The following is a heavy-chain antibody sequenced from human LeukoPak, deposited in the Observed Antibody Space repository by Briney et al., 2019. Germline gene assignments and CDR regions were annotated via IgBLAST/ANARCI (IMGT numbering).Heavy chain of an antibody. V-gene: IGHV4-59*01. J-gene: IGHJ5*02. CDR1: GDSLNTYY. CDR3: ARVVRGVVTSNWFDP. CDR2: VASSGTS. D-gene: IGHD2-21*02. Sequence: SETLSLTCTVSGDSLNTYYWTWIRQTPGKELEWIGFVASSGTSDYNPSLKSRVSISIDTSKNQFSLALTSVTPADTAVYYCARVVRGVVTSNWFDPWGQGTLVSVSS.